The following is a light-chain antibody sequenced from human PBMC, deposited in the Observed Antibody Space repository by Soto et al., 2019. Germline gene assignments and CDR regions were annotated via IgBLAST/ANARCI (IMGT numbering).Light chain of an antibody. CDR2: DVT. CDR1: SSDVGAYNY. Sequence: QSALAQPASVSGSPGQSITISCTGTSSDVGAYNYVSWYHQHHPGKAPELIIYDVTDRPSGVSTRFSGSKSGNTASLTISRLQAEDEGDYYCSSYTTIKTVIFGGGTKVTVL. J-gene: IGLJ2*01. V-gene: IGLV2-14*01. CDR3: SSYTTIKTVI.